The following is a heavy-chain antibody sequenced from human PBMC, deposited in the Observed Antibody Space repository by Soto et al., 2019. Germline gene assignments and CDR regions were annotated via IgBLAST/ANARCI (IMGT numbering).Heavy chain of an antibody. J-gene: IGHJ5*02. CDR3: ARQVYGDYLGGNWFDP. D-gene: IGHD4-17*01. CDR2: TSHDGHA. Sequence: SETLSLTCSVLDDSISESRYYWGWIRQSPEKGLEWIGSTSHDGHAYYNPPLKSRVTLFADTSRNQFSLKMKSVTVADTALYFCARQVYGDYLGGNWFDPWGQGAPVTVSS. V-gene: IGHV4-39*01. CDR1: DDSISESRYY.